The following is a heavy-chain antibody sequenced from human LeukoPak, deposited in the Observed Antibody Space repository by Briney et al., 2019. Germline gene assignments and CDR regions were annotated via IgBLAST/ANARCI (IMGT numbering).Heavy chain of an antibody. J-gene: IGHJ6*03. V-gene: IGHV1-8*03. CDR3: ARGNDGWPYYYYYYMDV. Sequence: ASVKVSCKASGYTFTTYEIHWVRQATGQGREWMGWMNPNSGNTGYVQKFQGRVTFTRTTSINTAYMELSSLRSDDTAVYYCARGNDGWPYYYYYYMDVWGKGTTVIVSS. CDR2: MNPNSGNT. CDR1: GYTFTTYE. D-gene: IGHD5-24*01.